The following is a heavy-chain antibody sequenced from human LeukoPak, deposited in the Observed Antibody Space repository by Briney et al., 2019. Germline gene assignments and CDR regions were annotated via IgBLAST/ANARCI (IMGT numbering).Heavy chain of an antibody. D-gene: IGHD4-17*01. Sequence: GGSLRLSCSASGFTFSRYAMLWVRQAPGRGLEYVSAISSTGGRTYYADYADSVKGRFTISRDNSKNTLYLQMISLRTEDTAVYYCVKGQRYGDYSDDAFDIWGQGTMVTVSS. V-gene: IGHV3-64D*09. CDR2: ISSTGGRT. J-gene: IGHJ3*02. CDR1: GFTFSRYA. CDR3: VKGQRYGDYSDDAFDI.